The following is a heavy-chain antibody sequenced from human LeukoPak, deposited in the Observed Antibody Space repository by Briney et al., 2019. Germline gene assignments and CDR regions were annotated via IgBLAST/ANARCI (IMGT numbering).Heavy chain of an antibody. CDR1: GYSFTSYW. D-gene: IGHD3-22*01. Sequence: GESLKISCKGSGYSFTSYWIGWVRQMPGKGLEWMGIIYPGDSDTRYRPSFQGPVTISDDKSISTAYLQWSSLKASDTAMYYCARLYYYDSSGYYSGRAFDIWGQGTMVTVSS. J-gene: IGHJ3*02. CDR2: IYPGDSDT. CDR3: ARLYYYDSSGYYSGRAFDI. V-gene: IGHV5-51*01.